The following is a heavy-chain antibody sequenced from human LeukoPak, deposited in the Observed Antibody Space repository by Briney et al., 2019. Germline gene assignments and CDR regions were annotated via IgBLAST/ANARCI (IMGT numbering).Heavy chain of an antibody. Sequence: GGSLRLSCEATGFSFSSYAMSWVRQAPGQGLEWVASIKYDASEKHYVDSVKGRFTISRDNGKNSLSLQMNSLRAEDTAVYYCTRAAWDYWGQGTLVTVSS. CDR1: GFSFSSYA. J-gene: IGHJ4*02. CDR2: IKYDASEK. CDR3: TRAAWDY. V-gene: IGHV3-7*01.